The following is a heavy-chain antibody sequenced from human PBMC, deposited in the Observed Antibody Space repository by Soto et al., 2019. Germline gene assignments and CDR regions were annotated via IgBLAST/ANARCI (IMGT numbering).Heavy chain of an antibody. J-gene: IGHJ4*02. CDR3: TDDILSGYPRYGY. CDR1: GFTFSNAW. D-gene: IGHD3-9*01. Sequence: PGGSLRLSCAASGFTFSNAWMNWVRQAPGKGLEWVGRIKSKTDGGTTDYAAPVKGRFTISRDDSKNTLYLQMNSMKTEYAAVYYRTDDILSGYPRYGYWGQGTLVTVSS. CDR2: IKSKTDGGTT. V-gene: IGHV3-15*07.